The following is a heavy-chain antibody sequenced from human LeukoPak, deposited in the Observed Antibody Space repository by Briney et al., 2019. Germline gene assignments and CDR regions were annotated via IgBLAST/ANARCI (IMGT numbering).Heavy chain of an antibody. V-gene: IGHV3-21*01. CDR3: ARDGYSSSWYGGYYYYYYYMDV. D-gene: IGHD6-13*01. Sequence: GGSLRLSCAASGFTFSSYSMNWVRQAPGKGLEWVSSISSSSSYIYYADSVKGRFTISRDNAKNSLYLQMNSLRAEDTAVYYCARDGYSSSWYGGYYYYYYYMDVWGKGTTVTVSS. CDR1: GFTFSSYS. J-gene: IGHJ6*03. CDR2: ISSSSSYI.